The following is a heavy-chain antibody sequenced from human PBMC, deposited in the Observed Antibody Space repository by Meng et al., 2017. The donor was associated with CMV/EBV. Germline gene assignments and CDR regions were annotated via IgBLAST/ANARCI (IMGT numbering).Heavy chain of an antibody. CDR1: GGSISSSSYY. J-gene: IGHJ6*02. V-gene: IGHV4-39*07. CDR3: ARAYYVGRGYYYYYYGMDV. CDR2: IYYSGST. Sequence: SETLSLTCAVSGGSISSSSYYWGWIRQPPGKGLEWIGSIYYSGSTYYNPSLKSRVTISVDTSKNQFSLKLSSVTAADTAVYYCARAYYVGRGYYYYYYGMDVWGQGTTATVSS. D-gene: IGHD3-10*02.